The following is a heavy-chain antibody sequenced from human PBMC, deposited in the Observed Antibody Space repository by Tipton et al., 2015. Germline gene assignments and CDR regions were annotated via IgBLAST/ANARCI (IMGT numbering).Heavy chain of an antibody. CDR3: ARFRYYGSESERGYFHGLDV. D-gene: IGHD3-10*01. CDR2: IQYSGST. J-gene: IGHJ6*02. Sequence: TLSLTCSVSSDSITKYYWSWLRQPPGKELEWIGYIQYSGSTNYNPSLKSRVTISVDTSKTQFSLKMSSVTASDTAVYYCARFRYYGSESERGYFHGLDVWGQGTTVTVSS. V-gene: IGHV4-59*01. CDR1: SDSITKYY.